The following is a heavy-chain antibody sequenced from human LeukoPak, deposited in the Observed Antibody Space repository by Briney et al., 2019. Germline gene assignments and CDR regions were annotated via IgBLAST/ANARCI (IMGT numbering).Heavy chain of an antibody. CDR2: IDSDGSIT. J-gene: IGHJ4*02. D-gene: IGHD6-19*01. V-gene: IGHV3-74*01. CDR3: SRDPSAVAGNFDY. Sequence: GGSLRLSCAASGFTFSNYWMHWVRQAPGKGLVWVSRIDSDGSITNYADSVKGRFTISRDNAKNTLYLQMNSLRAEDTAVYYCSRDPSAVAGNFDYWGQGTLVTVSS. CDR1: GFTFSNYW.